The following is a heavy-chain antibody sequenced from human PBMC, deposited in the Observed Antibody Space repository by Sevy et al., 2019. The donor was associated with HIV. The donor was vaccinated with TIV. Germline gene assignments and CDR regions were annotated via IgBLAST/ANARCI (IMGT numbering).Heavy chain of an antibody. D-gene: IGHD1-26*01. CDR1: GFTFSSYW. CDR2: IYYNGHI. CDR3: AGENAWGRGYS. Sequence: ESLKISCAASGFTFSSYWMSWVRQAPGKGLEWIANIYYNGHINYNPSLKSRVTLSLDTSKNQFSLRLSSVTAADTAMYYCAGENAWGRGYSWGQGTLVTVSS. V-gene: IGHV4-59*08. J-gene: IGHJ4*02.